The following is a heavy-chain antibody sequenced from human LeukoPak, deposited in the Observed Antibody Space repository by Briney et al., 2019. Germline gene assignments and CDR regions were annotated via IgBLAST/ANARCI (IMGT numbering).Heavy chain of an antibody. Sequence: GASVKVCCKPSGYTFTSYGISWVRQAPGQGLEWMGWISAYNGNTNYAQKLQGRVTMTTDTSTSTAYMELRSLRSDDTAVYYCARVWRQYSSGWYEGWGEGALVTVSS. D-gene: IGHD6-19*01. CDR1: GYTFTSYG. CDR2: ISAYNGNT. J-gene: IGHJ4*02. CDR3: ARVWRQYSSGWYEG. V-gene: IGHV1-18*01.